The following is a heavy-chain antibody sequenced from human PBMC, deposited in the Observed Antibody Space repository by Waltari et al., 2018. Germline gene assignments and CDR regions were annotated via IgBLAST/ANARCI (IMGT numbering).Heavy chain of an antibody. Sequence: QVQLQQWGAGLLKPSETLSLTCSVYGGSFSRYYWSWIRQPPGKGLGWIGEINHSGSTNYNPSLKSRVTISVDTSKNQFSLKLSSVTAADTAVYYCARGPRTYYDFWSGYFGNWFDPWGQGTLVTVSS. CDR1: GGSFSRYY. CDR3: ARGPRTYYDFWSGYFGNWFDP. J-gene: IGHJ5*02. V-gene: IGHV4-34*01. CDR2: INHSGST. D-gene: IGHD3-3*01.